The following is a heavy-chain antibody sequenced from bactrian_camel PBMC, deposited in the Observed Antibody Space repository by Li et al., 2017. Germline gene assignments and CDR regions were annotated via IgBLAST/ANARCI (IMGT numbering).Heavy chain of an antibody. V-gene: IGHV3S53*01. CDR1: YYAISNGC. CDR3: AASPGGAGWEDFDV. CDR2: ITRDGRS. J-gene: IGHJ6*01. D-gene: IGHD7*01. Sequence: QLVESGGGSVRTGGSLTLSRGIRYYAISNGCAGWFREAPGKEREWVATITRDGRSGYIDSVKGRFTISRDNVDNIVYLQMNNLKPEDTALYYCAASPGGAGWEDFDVWGQGTQVTVS.